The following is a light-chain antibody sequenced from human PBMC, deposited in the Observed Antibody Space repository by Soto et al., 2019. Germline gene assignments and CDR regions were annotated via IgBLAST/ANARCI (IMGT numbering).Light chain of an antibody. Sequence: QSVLTQPASVSGSPGQSITISCTGTSSDVGGYNYVSWYQQHPGKAPKLMIYDVSNRPSGVSNRFSGSKSGNTASLTISGRQAEDEADYYCSSYTSSSTSRYVFGTGTKLTVL. CDR3: SSYTSSSTSRYV. CDR2: DVS. J-gene: IGLJ1*01. CDR1: SSDVGGYNY. V-gene: IGLV2-14*01.